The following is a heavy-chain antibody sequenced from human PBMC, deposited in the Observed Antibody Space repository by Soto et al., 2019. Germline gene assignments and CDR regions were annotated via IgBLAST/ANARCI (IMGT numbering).Heavy chain of an antibody. D-gene: IGHD3-16*01. J-gene: IGHJ4*02. V-gene: IGHV2-5*01. CDR3: AYRKHTRGGFQFDS. Sequence: SAPTPMNDKRRLALNCTSSWFPLSNRGEGVGWIRQPPGKALEWLALNDWKGKKWYSPSLKSRLTIIKSTAKNQVGLTMSSMEPVDTATYYCAYRKHTRGGFQFDSWGQGPLLSVSS. CDR2: NDWKGKK. CDR1: WFPLSNRGEG.